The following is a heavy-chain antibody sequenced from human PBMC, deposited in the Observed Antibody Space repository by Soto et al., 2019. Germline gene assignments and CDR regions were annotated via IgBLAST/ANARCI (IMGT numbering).Heavy chain of an antibody. D-gene: IGHD3-10*01. Sequence: ASVKVSCKASGYTFTSDAMHWLGQEAGHRSEWMGWINAGKGNTQYSQKSHGRVTINRDIFASTVNTETSSLRSEDTAVYCCARVADYFGTIGDSLEYLQHWGQGTPVTVSS. CDR2: INAGKGNT. CDR1: GYTFTSDA. J-gene: IGHJ1*01. V-gene: IGHV1-3*01. CDR3: ARVADYFGTIGDSLEYLQH.